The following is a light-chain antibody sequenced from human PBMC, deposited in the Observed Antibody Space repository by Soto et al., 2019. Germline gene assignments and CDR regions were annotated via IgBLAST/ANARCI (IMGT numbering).Light chain of an antibody. CDR3: QQYTSFWT. CDR2: KTS. V-gene: IGKV1-5*03. J-gene: IGKJ1*01. Sequence: DIQMTQSPSTLSASVGDRVIITCRASQNITRWLAWYQQKPGKAPKLLIYKTSSLESGVPSRFSGSGSGIDFTLTISSLQPDDFATYYCQQYTSFWTFGQGTNVEIK. CDR1: QNITRW.